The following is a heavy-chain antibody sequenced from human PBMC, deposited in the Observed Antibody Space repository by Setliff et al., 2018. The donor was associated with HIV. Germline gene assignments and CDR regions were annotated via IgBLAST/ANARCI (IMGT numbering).Heavy chain of an antibody. V-gene: IGHV3-74*01. CDR3: ARAASRYGSGSFYFEY. Sequence: PGGSLRLSCAASGFIFKTYWMHWVRQVPGKGRVGVSRINEQGGITNYADSVKGRFTISRDNAKNSLYLQMNSLRAEDTAVYYCARAASRYGSGSFYFEYWGQGTLVTVSS. D-gene: IGHD3-10*01. CDR1: GFIFKTYW. J-gene: IGHJ4*02. CDR2: INEQGGIT.